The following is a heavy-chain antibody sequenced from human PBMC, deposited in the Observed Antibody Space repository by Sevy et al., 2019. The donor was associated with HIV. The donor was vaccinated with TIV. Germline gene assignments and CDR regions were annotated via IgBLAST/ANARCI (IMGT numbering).Heavy chain of an antibody. V-gene: IGHV3-43D*03. CDR2: ITWDGGSP. Sequence: GGSLRLSCTASGFTFDDYTMDWVRQAPGKGLEWVSSITWDGGSPYYADSVKGRFTISRDNCKNALYLQMNSLRPEDTAVYYCAKEIAGEGSGSYYFDYWGQGTLVTVSS. CDR3: AKEIAGEGSGSYYFDY. CDR1: GFTFDDYT. D-gene: IGHD3-10*01. J-gene: IGHJ4*02.